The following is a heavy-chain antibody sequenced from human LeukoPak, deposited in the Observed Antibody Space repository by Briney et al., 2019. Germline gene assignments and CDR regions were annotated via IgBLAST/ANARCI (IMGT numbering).Heavy chain of an antibody. CDR2: IEENGSEK. CDR3: ASNSGWRFDY. V-gene: IGHV3-7*02. D-gene: IGHD1-1*01. J-gene: IGHJ4*02. CDR1: GFTFSSYW. Sequence: PGGSLRLSCAASGFTFSSYWMSWVRQAPGKGLEWVANIEENGSEKYYVDSVKGRFTISRDNVKNSLYLQMNSLRAEDTAVYYCASNSGWRFDYWGQGILLTVSS.